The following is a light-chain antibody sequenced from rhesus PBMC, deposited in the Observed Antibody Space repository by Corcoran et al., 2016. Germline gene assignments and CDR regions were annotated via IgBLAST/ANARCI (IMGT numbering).Light chain of an antibody. V-gene: IGKV1-25*01. CDR1: QVITND. Sequence: DIQMTQSPSSLSASVGDRVTITCRASQVITNDLAWYQQKAGETPKLLIYEAFSLQSGIPSRFSGSGSGIDFPLTLSSLESEDFATYYCQHYYRTPYSFGQGTKVEIK. J-gene: IGKJ2*01. CDR3: QHYYRTPYS. CDR2: EAF.